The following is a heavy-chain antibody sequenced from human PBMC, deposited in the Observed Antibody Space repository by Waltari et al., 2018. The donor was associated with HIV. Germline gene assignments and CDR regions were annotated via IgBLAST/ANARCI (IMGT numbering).Heavy chain of an antibody. Sequence: QLQLQESGPGLVKPSETLSLTCTVSGGSISSSSYYWGWIRQPPGKGLGWIGSIYYSGCTYYTPSLKGRVTISVDTSKNQFSLKLSSVTAADTAVYYCARYCSSTSCYVTPRYYYGMDVWGQGTTVTVSS. D-gene: IGHD2-2*01. CDR1: GGSISSSSYY. CDR3: ARYCSSTSCYVTPRYYYGMDV. V-gene: IGHV4-39*01. J-gene: IGHJ6*02. CDR2: IYYSGCT.